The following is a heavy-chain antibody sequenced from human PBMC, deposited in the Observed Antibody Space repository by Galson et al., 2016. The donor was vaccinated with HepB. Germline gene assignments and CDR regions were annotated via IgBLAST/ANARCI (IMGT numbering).Heavy chain of an antibody. CDR1: GFIFSSFA. Sequence: SLRLSCAASGFIFSSFAMHWVRQAPGKGLEWVAVISPLGTNKYYADFVKGRFTISRDNAKNTLYLEMNSLRNEDTAVYYCARGATDLTVYGLHWGQGTLVTVSS. D-gene: IGHD5/OR15-5a*01. V-gene: IGHV3-30*04. CDR2: ISPLGTNK. J-gene: IGHJ4*02. CDR3: ARGATDLTVYGLH.